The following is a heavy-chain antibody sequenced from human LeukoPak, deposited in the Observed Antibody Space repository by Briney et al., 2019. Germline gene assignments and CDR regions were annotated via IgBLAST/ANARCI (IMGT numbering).Heavy chain of an antibody. D-gene: IGHD6-19*01. J-gene: IGHJ5*02. CDR1: GVIVSRNF. CDR2: MYAGGTT. CDR3: ARGSGSGWPLDR. Sequence: PGGSLRLSCAASGVIVSRNFMSWVRQAPGKRLQWVAIMYAGGTTDYSDSVRGRFHISRDSSNNTLSLQINSLRAEDTAVYYCARGSGSGWPLDRWGQGALVTVSS. V-gene: IGHV3-53*01.